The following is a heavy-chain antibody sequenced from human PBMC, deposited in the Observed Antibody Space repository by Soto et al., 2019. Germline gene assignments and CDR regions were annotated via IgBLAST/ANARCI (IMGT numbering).Heavy chain of an antibody. Sequence: GGPRRLSWPPSGFTFFSYTMNWVGQVPGKGLEWVSSISSSSSYIYYADSVKGRFTISRDSAKNSLYLQMNSLRAEDTAVYYCARDRAWGYYYYGMDVWGQGTTVTVSS. D-gene: IGHD3-16*01. CDR2: ISSSSSYI. CDR1: GFTFFSYT. V-gene: IGHV3-21*01. J-gene: IGHJ6*02. CDR3: ARDRAWGYYYYGMDV.